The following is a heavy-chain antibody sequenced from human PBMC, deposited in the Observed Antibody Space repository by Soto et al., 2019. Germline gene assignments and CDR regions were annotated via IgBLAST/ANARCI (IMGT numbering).Heavy chain of an antibody. CDR3: ARTLLWFGELGYYYYYMDV. Sequence: ASVKVSCKASGYTFTSYDIDWVRQATGQGLEWMGWMNPNSGNTGYAQKFQGRVTMTRNTSISTAYMELSSLRSEDTAVYYCARTLLWFGELGYYYYYMDVWGKGTXVTVSS. CDR2: MNPNSGNT. D-gene: IGHD3-10*01. J-gene: IGHJ6*03. V-gene: IGHV1-8*01. CDR1: GYTFTSYD.